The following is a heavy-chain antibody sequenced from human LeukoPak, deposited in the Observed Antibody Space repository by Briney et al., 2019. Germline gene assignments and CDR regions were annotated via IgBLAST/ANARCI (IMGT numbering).Heavy chain of an antibody. D-gene: IGHD3-22*01. J-gene: IGHJ3*01. CDR2: ISCSGGST. V-gene: IGHV3-23*01. CDR1: XXXFSSYA. CDR3: AKGRYYYDSSDAFEV. Sequence: PGGSLRLSXXXSXXXFSSYAMSWVRQAPGKGLEWVSAISCSGGSTYYADSVKGRFTISRDNSKNTLYLQMNSLRAEDTAVYHCAKGRYYYDSSDAFEVWGQGTMVAVSS.